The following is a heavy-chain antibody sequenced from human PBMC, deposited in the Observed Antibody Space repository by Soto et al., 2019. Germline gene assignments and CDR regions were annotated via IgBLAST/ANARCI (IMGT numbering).Heavy chain of an antibody. CDR1: GFGFNGYD. J-gene: IGHJ6*02. D-gene: IGHD3-16*01. Sequence: GGSLRLSCAASGFGFNGYDMHWVRQAPGKNLEWVAAISTAGDTYYLGSVKGRFTISKEDAKNSLSLQMNSLRVGDTAVYYCARGGDRFDGMDVWGQGTTVTVSS. CDR3: ARGGDRFDGMDV. V-gene: IGHV3-13*01. CDR2: ISTAGDT.